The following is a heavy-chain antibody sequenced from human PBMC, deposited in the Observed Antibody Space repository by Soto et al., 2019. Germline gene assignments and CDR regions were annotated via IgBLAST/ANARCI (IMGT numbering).Heavy chain of an antibody. CDR3: AKERVRDFDG. CDR1: GGSINKSPYY. Sequence: VQLQESGPGLVKPSETLSLTCNVSGGSINKSPYYWGWIRQPPGKGLEWISAITWNSVALDYADSVKGRFTISRDNAKNSLYLQMNSLRPEDTALYYCAKERVRDFDGWGQGTLVTVSS. CDR2: ITWNSVAL. V-gene: IGHV3-9*01. J-gene: IGHJ4*02. D-gene: IGHD3-9*01.